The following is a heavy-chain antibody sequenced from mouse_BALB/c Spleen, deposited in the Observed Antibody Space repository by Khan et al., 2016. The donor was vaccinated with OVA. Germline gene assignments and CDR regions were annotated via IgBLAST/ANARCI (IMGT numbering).Heavy chain of an antibody. V-gene: IGHV7-3*02. J-gene: IGHJ4*01. CDR2: FRRNANVYRT. CDR3: ARYYRYGTYAMDY. D-gene: IGHD2-12*01. CDR1: GCTFPNSY. Sequence: EVELVESGGGLIQPGGSLRLSCPISGCTFPNSYMTWVRQPPGKAFDGLVLFRRNANVYRTGYTDSGKGRFTVSRDNSQSILYLQMNTLRAEDSATYYCARYYRYGTYAMDYWGQGTSVTVSS.